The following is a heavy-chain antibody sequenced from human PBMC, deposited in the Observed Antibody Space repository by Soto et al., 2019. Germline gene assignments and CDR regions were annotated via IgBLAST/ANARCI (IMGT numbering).Heavy chain of an antibody. CDR3: ARLDDSSGYPPFDY. CDR2: IYSGGST. CDR1: GFTVSSNY. V-gene: IGHV3-53*01. D-gene: IGHD3-22*01. J-gene: IGHJ4*02. Sequence: HPGGSLRLSCAASGFTVSSNYMSWVRQAPGKGLEWVSVIYSGGSTYYADSVKGRFTISRDNSKNTLYLQMNSLRAEDTAVYYCARLDDSSGYPPFDYWGQGTLVTVSS.